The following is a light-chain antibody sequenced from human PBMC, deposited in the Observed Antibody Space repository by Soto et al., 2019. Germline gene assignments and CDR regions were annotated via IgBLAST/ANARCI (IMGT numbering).Light chain of an antibody. CDR3: QQYYSYSRT. CDR2: DVS. J-gene: IGKJ1*01. V-gene: IGKV1-5*01. CDR1: QTVSSW. Sequence: DIQMTQSPSTLSASVGDRVTITCRASQTVSSWLAWYQQKPGKAPKLLIYDVSSLESGVPSRFSGSGSGTEFTFTISSLQPDDFATYYCQQYYSYSRTFGQGTKV.